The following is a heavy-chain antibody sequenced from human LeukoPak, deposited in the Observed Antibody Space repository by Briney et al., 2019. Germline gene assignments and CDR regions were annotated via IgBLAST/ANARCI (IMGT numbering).Heavy chain of an antibody. CDR2: IHTTGST. Sequence: SETLSLTCTVSGGSISSYYWSWIRQPAGKGLEWIGRIHTTGSTNYNPSLKSRLTMSLDKSKNQFSLKVTSMTAADTALYYCARGGGNRHFDSWGQGILVTVSS. D-gene: IGHD4-23*01. CDR3: ARGGGNRHFDS. CDR1: GGSISSYY. J-gene: IGHJ4*02. V-gene: IGHV4-4*07.